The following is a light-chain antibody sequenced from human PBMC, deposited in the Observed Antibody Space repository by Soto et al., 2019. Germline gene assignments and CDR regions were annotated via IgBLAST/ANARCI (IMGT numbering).Light chain of an antibody. CDR3: LSFDSSLSVV. CDR2: GNT. J-gene: IGLJ2*01. CDR1: SSNIGAGYD. Sequence: QSVLTQPPSVSGAPGQRVTLSCTGSSSNIGAGYDVPWYQQLPGRAPKLLIYGNTNRPSGVPDRFSGSKSGTSASLAITGLQAEDEADYYCLSFDSSLSVVFGGGTKVTVL. V-gene: IGLV1-40*01.